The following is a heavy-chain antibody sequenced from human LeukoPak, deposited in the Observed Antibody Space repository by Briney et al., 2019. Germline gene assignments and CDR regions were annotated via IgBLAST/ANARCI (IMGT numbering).Heavy chain of an antibody. CDR2: IYTSGST. V-gene: IGHV4-4*07. J-gene: IGHJ6*03. Sequence: SETLSLTCTVSGGSISSYYWSWIRQPAGKGLEWIGRIYTSGSTNYNPSLKSRVTMSVDTSKNQFSLRLSSVTAADTAVYYCARGVSFSPYYYYYMDVRGKGTTVTVSS. D-gene: IGHD3-16*02. CDR3: ARGVSFSPYYYYYMDV. CDR1: GGSISSYY.